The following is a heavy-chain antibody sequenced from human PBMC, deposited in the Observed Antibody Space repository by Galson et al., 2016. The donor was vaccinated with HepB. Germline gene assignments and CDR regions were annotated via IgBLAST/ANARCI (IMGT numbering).Heavy chain of an antibody. CDR2: IWYDGSNK. J-gene: IGHJ4*02. D-gene: IGHD4-17*01. V-gene: IGHV3-33*01. CDR3: ARDIDGEYFDY. CDR1: GFTFSSYG. Sequence: SLRLSCAASGFTFSSYGMHWVRQAPGKGLEWVAVIWYDGSNKYYADSVKGRFTISRDNSKNTLYLQMNSLRAEDTAVYYCARDIDGEYFDYWGQGTLVTVSS.